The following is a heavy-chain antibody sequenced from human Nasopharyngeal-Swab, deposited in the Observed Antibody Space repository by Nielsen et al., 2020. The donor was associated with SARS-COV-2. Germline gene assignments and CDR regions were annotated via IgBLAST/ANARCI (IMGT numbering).Heavy chain of an antibody. CDR2: ISYDGSNK. CDR3: ARDMDCSGGSCSSNYYCYGMDV. V-gene: IGHV3-30*04. J-gene: IGHJ6*02. Sequence: GGSLRLSYAASGFTFSSYAMHWVRQAPGTGLEWAAVISYDGSNKYYADPVKGRFTISRDNSKNTLYLQMNSLRAEDTAVYYCARDMDCSGGSCSSNYYCYGMDVWGQGATVTVSS. D-gene: IGHD2-15*01. CDR1: GFTFSSYA.